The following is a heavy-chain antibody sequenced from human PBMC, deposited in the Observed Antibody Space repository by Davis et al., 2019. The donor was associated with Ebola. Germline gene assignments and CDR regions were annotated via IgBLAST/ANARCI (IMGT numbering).Heavy chain of an antibody. Sequence: PSETLSLTCTVSGGSISSYYWSWIRQPPGKGLEWLGYIYYSGSTNYNPSLKSRVTISVDTSKNQFSLKLSSVTAADTAVYYCARVIPRTGYCSSTSCYKGGYFDYWGQGTLVTVSS. D-gene: IGHD2-2*02. J-gene: IGHJ4*02. CDR2: IYYSGST. CDR3: ARVIPRTGYCSSTSCYKGGYFDY. V-gene: IGHV4-59*01. CDR1: GGSISSYY.